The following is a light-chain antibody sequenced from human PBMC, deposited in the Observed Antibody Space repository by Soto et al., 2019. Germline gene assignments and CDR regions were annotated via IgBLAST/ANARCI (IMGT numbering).Light chain of an antibody. CDR3: QQYGSAPFT. V-gene: IGKV3-15*01. CDR2: GAS. CDR1: QSVGSN. Sequence: EIVMTQSPATLSVSPGERVTLSCRARQSVGSNLAWYQQKPGQAPRLLIYGASTRATGIPARFSGSGSETEFTLTISRLEPEDFAVYYCQQYGSAPFTFGPGTKVDIK. J-gene: IGKJ3*01.